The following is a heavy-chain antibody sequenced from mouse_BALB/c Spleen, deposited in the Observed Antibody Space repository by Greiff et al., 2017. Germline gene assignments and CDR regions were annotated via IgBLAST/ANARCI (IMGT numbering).Heavy chain of an antibody. CDR3: ARQETGYYFDY. Sequence: EVMLVESGGGLVKPGGSLKLSCAASGFAFSSYDMSWVRQTPEKRLEWVAYISSGGGSTYYPDTVKGRFTISRDNAKNTLYLQMSSLKSEDTAMYYCARQETGYYFDYWGQGTTLTVSS. CDR2: ISSGGGST. CDR1: GFAFSSYD. V-gene: IGHV5-12-1*01. J-gene: IGHJ2*01.